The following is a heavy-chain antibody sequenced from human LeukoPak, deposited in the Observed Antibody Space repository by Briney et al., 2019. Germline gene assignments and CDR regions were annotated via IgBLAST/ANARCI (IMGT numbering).Heavy chain of an antibody. D-gene: IGHD5-24*01. CDR2: IYYSGST. J-gene: IGHJ4*02. CDR1: GGSISSGRYS. V-gene: IGHV4-30-4*07. Sequence: PSETLSLTCAVSGGSISSGRYSWSWIRQPPGKGLEWIGYIYYSGSTYYNPSLKGRVTISVDTSKNQFSLKLSSVTAADTAVYYCARGPPSMGWLPTDWGQGTLVTVSS. CDR3: ARGPPSMGWLPTD.